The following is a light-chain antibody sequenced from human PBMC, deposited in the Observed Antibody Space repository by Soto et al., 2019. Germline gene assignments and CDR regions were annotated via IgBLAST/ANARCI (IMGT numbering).Light chain of an antibody. V-gene: IGKV3D-20*02. Sequence: EIVLTQSPSTLSLSPGERATLSCRASQSVSSAYVAWYQQKPGQSPRLLIYGGSRRATGIPDRFSGSGSGTDFTLTITSLEPEDFAVYYCQQRYNWPPTFGQGTRLEIK. CDR1: QSVSSAY. CDR2: GGS. J-gene: IGKJ5*01. CDR3: QQRYNWPPT.